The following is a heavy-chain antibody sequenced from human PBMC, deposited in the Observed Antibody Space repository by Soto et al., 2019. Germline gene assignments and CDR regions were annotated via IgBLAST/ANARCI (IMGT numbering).Heavy chain of an antibody. Sequence: SETLSLTCTVSGGSISIYYWSWIRQPPGKGLEWIGNIYNSGSTNYNPSLKSRVTVSVDTSRHQFSLKLSSVTAADTAMYYCASLYCSGDSCYWDYWGQGTLVTVSS. CDR1: GGSISIYY. D-gene: IGHD2-15*01. V-gene: IGHV4-59*01. CDR2: IYNSGST. J-gene: IGHJ4*02. CDR3: ASLYCSGDSCYWDY.